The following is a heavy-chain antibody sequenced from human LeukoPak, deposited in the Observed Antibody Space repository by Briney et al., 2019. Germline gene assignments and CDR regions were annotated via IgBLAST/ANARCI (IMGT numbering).Heavy chain of an antibody. J-gene: IGHJ3*02. Sequence: PSETLSLTCAVYSGSFSGYYWSWIRQPPGKGLEWIGEINHSGSTNYNPSLKSRVTISVDTSKNQFSLKLSSVTAADTAVYYCARGRYSSGWYAAFDIWGQGTMVTVSS. D-gene: IGHD6-19*01. V-gene: IGHV4-34*01. CDR2: INHSGST. CDR3: ARGRYSSGWYAAFDI. CDR1: SGSFSGYY.